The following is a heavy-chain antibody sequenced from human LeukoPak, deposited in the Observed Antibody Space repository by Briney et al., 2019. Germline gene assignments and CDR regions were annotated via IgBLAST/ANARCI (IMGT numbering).Heavy chain of an antibody. CDR3: AKAGMMSRPFDY. Sequence: GGSLRLSCAASGFTFSSYGMHWVRQAPGKGLEWVAVISYDGSNKYYADSVKGRFTISRDNSKNTLYLQMNSLRAEDTAVYYCAKAGMMSRPFDYWGQGTLVTVSS. CDR2: ISYDGSNK. J-gene: IGHJ4*02. CDR1: GFTFSSYG. D-gene: IGHD1-26*01. V-gene: IGHV3-30*18.